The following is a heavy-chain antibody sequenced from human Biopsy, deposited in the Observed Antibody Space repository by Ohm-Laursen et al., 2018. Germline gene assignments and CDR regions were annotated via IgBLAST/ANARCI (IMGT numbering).Heavy chain of an antibody. CDR1: GGPIYSYY. CDR3: ASAGYNPDWNFDL. D-gene: IGHD5-24*01. V-gene: IGHV4-59*12. Sequence: GTLSLTCTVSGGPIYSYYWSWIRQPPGKALEWIGYIYFTGRTSYNPSLKSRVTMSVNTSKKQFSLRLSSVTAADTAVYYCASAGYNPDWNFDLWGRGTRATVSS. J-gene: IGHJ2*01. CDR2: IYFTGRT.